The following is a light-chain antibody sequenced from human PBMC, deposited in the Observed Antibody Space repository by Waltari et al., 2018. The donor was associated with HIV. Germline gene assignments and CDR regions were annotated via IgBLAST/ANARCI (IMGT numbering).Light chain of an antibody. CDR3: SSYRSTNTYA. J-gene: IGLJ1*01. Sequence: QSALTQPASVSGSPGQSITISCTGTSSDIGAYNFVSWYQKFSGKAPKLVIYGVSNRPSGISIRFSGSKSGNTASLTISGLQVEDEADYYCSSYRSTNTYAFGTGTRVTVL. V-gene: IGLV2-14*01. CDR1: SSDIGAYNF. CDR2: GVS.